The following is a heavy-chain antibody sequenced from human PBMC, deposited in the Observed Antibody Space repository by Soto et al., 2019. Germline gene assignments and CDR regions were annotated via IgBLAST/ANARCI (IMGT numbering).Heavy chain of an antibody. CDR3: AREGTTIRNYDYYYYGMDV. V-gene: IGHV1-18*01. CDR1: DYTFTSYG. D-gene: IGHD3-10*01. J-gene: IGHJ6*02. CDR2: ISAFNGNT. Sequence: QVQLVQSGAEVKKPGASVKVSCKASDYTFTSYGISWVRQAPGQGLEWMGWISAFNGNTNYAQKVQGRVTMTRDTSTSRAYMERRSLRSDDTAVYYCAREGTTIRNYDYYYYGMDVWGQGTTVTVSS.